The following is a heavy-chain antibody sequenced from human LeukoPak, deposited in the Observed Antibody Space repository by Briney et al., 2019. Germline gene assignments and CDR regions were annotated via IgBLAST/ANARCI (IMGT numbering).Heavy chain of an antibody. Sequence: SETLSLTCAASGVSFSGYYWGWIRQPPGKGLELIGSIYHSGSTYYNPSLKSRVTISVDTSKNQFSLKLNSVTAADTAVYYCARGRFSGVCYRCNWFDPWGQGTLVTVSS. D-gene: IGHD2-8*02. CDR3: ARGRFSGVCYRCNWFDP. J-gene: IGHJ5*02. CDR2: IYHSGST. CDR1: GVSFSGYY. V-gene: IGHV4-38-2*01.